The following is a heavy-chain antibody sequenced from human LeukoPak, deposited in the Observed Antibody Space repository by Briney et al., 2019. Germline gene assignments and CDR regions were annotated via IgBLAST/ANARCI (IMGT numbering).Heavy chain of an antibody. D-gene: IGHD3-10*01. CDR1: GFSVSAHY. Sequence: GGSLRLSCAVSGFSVSAHYMSWVSQAPGKGLECVSFLYTGGDTSYADSVRGRFSISRDNSKNTVYLQMNGLRAEDTAVYYCARGPGSRGIFDYRGQGTLVTVSS. CDR3: ARGPGSRGIFDY. J-gene: IGHJ4*02. CDR2: LYTGGDT. V-gene: IGHV3-53*01.